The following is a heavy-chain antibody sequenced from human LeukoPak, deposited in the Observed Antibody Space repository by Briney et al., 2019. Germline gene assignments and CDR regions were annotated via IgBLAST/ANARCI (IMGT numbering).Heavy chain of an antibody. Sequence: GGSLRLSCAASGFTFSSYSMNWVRQAPGKGLEWVSYISSSSSTIYYADSVKGRFTISRDNAKNTLYVQVNSLRAEDTAVYYCARGDISGYYSYQYYYMDVWGKGTTVTISS. CDR2: ISSSSSTI. J-gene: IGHJ6*03. CDR1: GFTFSSYS. V-gene: IGHV3-48*04. D-gene: IGHD3-22*01. CDR3: ARGDISGYYSYQYYYMDV.